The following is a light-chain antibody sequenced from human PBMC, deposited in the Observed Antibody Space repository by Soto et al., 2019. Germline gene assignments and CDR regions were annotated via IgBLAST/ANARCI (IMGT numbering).Light chain of an antibody. CDR1: SCDVGAYNS. CDR2: EVN. Sequence: QSVLTQPPSASGSPGQSVTISCTGTSCDVGAYNSVSWYQQHPGKAPRLMIYEVNKRPSGVPDRFSGSKSGNMASLTVSGLQAEDEADYYCNSHGGSNNFWVFGGGTQLTVL. J-gene: IGLJ3*02. CDR3: NSHGGSNNFWV. V-gene: IGLV2-8*01.